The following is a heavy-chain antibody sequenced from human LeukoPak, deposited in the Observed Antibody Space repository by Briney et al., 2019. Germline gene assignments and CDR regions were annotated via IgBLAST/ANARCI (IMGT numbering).Heavy chain of an antibody. D-gene: IGHD3-3*01. V-gene: IGHV3-74*01. CDR1: VCTFSSYW. CDR2: ISPDGSTT. CDR3: TRDFDFSSAI. J-gene: IGHJ4*02. Sequence: GGSLRLSCAASVCTFSSYWMHWVRQAPWKGLVWVSRISPDGSTTGHADSVKGRFTTSRDNAKNTLFLQMNSLRAEDTAVYYCTRDFDFSSAIWGQGTLVTVSS.